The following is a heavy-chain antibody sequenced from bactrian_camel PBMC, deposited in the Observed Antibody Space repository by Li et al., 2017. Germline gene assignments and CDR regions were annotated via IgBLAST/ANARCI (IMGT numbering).Heavy chain of an antibody. J-gene: IGHJ6*01. D-gene: IGHD6*01. V-gene: IGHV3S1*01. CDR1: GFMFSTYQ. CDR2: INSRGVIT. CDR3: VRDRGLAVPAGSFDY. Sequence: HVQLVESGGGLVQPGGSLRLSCATSGFMFSTYQMYWVRQSPGAGLDWVGHINSRGVITHYSDSVKGRFTISRDNAKNTINLELNSLKIEDTAMYYCVRDRGLAVPAGSFDYWAQGTQVTVS.